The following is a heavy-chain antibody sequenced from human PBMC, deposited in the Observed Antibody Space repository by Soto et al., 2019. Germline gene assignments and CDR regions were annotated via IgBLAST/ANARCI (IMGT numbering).Heavy chain of an antibody. D-gene: IGHD2-15*01. CDR1: GGSISSGNYY. CDR2: IFYSGST. Sequence: QVQLQESGPGLVKPSQTLSLTCTVSGGSISSGNYYWRWIRQHPGKGLEWIGYIFYSGSTYYNPSLQRRVTISVDTSKNQFSLKLSSVTAADTAVYYCARAGSGDIVVVAAIDYWGQGTLVTVSS. CDR3: ARAGSGDIVVVAAIDY. J-gene: IGHJ4*02. V-gene: IGHV4-31*03.